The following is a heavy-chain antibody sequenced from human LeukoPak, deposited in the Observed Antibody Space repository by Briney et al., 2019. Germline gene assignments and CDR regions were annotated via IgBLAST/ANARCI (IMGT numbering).Heavy chain of an antibody. CDR2: ISVYNGDT. Sequence: ASVKVSCKASGYTFTSYGISWVRQAPGQRLEWMGWISVYNGDTNYAQKLQGRVTITTDTSTSAAYMELRSLRSDDTAVYYCARVWVSGACVGVCYSMDHWRQGTLVTVSS. CDR3: ARVWVSGACVGVCYSMDH. J-gene: IGHJ4*02. D-gene: IGHD2-21*01. CDR1: GYTFTSYG. V-gene: IGHV1-18*01.